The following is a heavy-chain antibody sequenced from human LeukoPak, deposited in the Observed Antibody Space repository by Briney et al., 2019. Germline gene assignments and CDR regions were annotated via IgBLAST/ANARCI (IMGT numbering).Heavy chain of an antibody. Sequence: PGGSLRLSCAASGFTVRSYEMNWVRQAPGKGLEWVSYISSSASTIYYADSVKGRFTISRDNAKNSLYLQMNSLRAEDTAVYYCASTVEVYATTFGYSSGWSGDYWGQGTLVTVSS. J-gene: IGHJ4*02. CDR1: GFTVRSYE. V-gene: IGHV3-48*03. D-gene: IGHD6-19*01. CDR3: ASTVEVYATTFGYSSGWSGDY. CDR2: ISSSASTI.